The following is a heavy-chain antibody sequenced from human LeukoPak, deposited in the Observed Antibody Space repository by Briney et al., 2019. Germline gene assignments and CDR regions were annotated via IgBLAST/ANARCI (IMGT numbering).Heavy chain of an antibody. CDR3: AREARGGIAAAGSFVDY. V-gene: IGHV4-39*07. CDR2: IYYSGST. CDR1: GGSISTYY. D-gene: IGHD6-13*01. Sequence: SETLSLTCTVSGGSISTYYWSWIRQPPGKGLEWIGSIYYSGSTYYNPSLKSRVTISVDTSKNQFSLKLSSVTAADTAVYYCAREARGGIAAAGSFVDYWGQGTLVTVSS. J-gene: IGHJ4*02.